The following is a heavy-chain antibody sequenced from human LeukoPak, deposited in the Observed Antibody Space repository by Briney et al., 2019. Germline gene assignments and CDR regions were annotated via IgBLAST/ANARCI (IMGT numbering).Heavy chain of an antibody. Sequence: GESLKISCKGSGYSFTNYWIGWVRQMPGKGLEWMGIIYPGDSDTRYSPSFQGQVTISADKSISTAYLQWSSLKASDTAMYYCARRFTYYYDSSGYYHFDYWGQGTLVTVSS. CDR3: ARRFTYYYDSSGYYHFDY. J-gene: IGHJ4*02. D-gene: IGHD3-22*01. CDR1: GYSFTNYW. V-gene: IGHV5-51*01. CDR2: IYPGDSDT.